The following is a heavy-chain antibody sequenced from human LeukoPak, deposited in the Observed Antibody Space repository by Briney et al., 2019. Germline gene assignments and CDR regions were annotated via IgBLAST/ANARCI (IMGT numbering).Heavy chain of an antibody. D-gene: IGHD3-10*01. CDR3: AKGYDSGSYYNVWFDY. V-gene: IGHV3-7*03. CDR1: GITFSSFW. Sequence: GGSLRLSCAASGITFSSFWMSWVRQTPGKGLEWVANVHPGGSVKHYVDSVKGRFTISRDNADNSLYLQMNSLRVEDTAVYYCAKGYDSGSYYNVWFDYWGQGTLVTVSS. CDR2: VHPGGSVK. J-gene: IGHJ4*02.